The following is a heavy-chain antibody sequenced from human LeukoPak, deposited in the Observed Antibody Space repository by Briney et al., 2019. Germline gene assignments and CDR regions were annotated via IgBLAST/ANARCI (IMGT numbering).Heavy chain of an antibody. J-gene: IGHJ5*02. D-gene: IGHD2-2*01. Sequence: GGSLRLSCSASGFTFSNYAMTWVRQAPGKGLEWVSAISGSDGSTYYADSVKGRFSISRDNSKNTLYLQMNTLRAKDTAVYYCSRGSAIVIIPAAFSWFDPWGQGTQVTVSS. CDR2: ISGSDGST. CDR3: SRGSAIVIIPAAFSWFDP. V-gene: IGHV3-23*01. CDR1: GFTFSNYA.